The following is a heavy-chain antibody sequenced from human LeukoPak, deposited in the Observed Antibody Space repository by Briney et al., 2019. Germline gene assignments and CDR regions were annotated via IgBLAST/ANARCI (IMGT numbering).Heavy chain of an antibody. Sequence: GSLRLSCAASGFTFSSYWMHWVRQAPGKGLVWVSRINSDGSSTSYADSVKGRFTISRDNAKNTLYLQMSSLRAEDTAVYYCAREGATDWYFHLWGRGTLVTVSS. CDR3: AREGATDWYFHL. CDR2: INSDGSST. CDR1: GFTFSSYW. J-gene: IGHJ2*01. D-gene: IGHD5-12*01. V-gene: IGHV3-74*01.